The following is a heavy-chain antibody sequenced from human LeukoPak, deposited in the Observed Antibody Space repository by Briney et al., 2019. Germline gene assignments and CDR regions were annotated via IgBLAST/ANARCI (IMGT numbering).Heavy chain of an antibody. J-gene: IGHJ4*02. D-gene: IGHD2-21*02. V-gene: IGHV4-34*01. CDR3: ASNTATVFDY. CDR2: INHSGST. CDR1: GGSFSGYY. Sequence: SETLSLTCAVYGGSFSGYYWSWIRQPPGKGLEWIGEINHSGSTNYNPSLKSRVTISLEMSKHQFSLNLTSVTAADTAVYYCASNTATVFDYWGQGALVTVSS.